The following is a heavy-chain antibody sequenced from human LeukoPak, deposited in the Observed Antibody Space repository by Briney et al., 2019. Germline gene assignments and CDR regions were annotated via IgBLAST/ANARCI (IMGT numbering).Heavy chain of an antibody. J-gene: IGHJ4*02. Sequence: GGSLRLTCAASGFTFSSYWMHWVRQAPGKGLVWVSRINSDGSSRSYADSVEGRFTISRDNAKNTLYLQMNSLRAEDTAVYYCARDGDAVTMDYWGQGTLVTVSS. CDR2: INSDGSSR. D-gene: IGHD3-10*01. CDR1: GFTFSSYW. V-gene: IGHV3-74*01. CDR3: ARDGDAVTMDY.